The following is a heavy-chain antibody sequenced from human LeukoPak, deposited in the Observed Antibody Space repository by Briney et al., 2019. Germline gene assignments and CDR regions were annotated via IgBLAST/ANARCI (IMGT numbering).Heavy chain of an antibody. J-gene: IGHJ4*02. CDR3: ARTRGSPKHFDY. D-gene: IGHD3-16*01. CDR1: GFTFSSYG. CDR2: ISYDGSNK. V-gene: IGHV3-30*03. Sequence: GGSLRLSCAASGFTFSSYGMHWVRQAPGKGLEWVAVISYDGSNKYYADSVKGRFTISRDNSKNTLYLQMNSLRAEDTAFYYCARTRGSPKHFDYCGQGTLVTVSS.